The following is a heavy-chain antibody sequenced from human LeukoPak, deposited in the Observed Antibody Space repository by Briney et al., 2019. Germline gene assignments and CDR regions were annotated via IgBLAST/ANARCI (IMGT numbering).Heavy chain of an antibody. J-gene: IGHJ6*04. CDR1: GFTFSDDY. V-gene: IGHV3-72*01. CDR2: TRDKAKSYVT. CDR3: ARDTHVAMDV. D-gene: IGHD2-21*01. Sequence: GGSLRLSCAASGFTFSDDYMNWVRQAPGKGLEWVGRTRDKAKSYVTEYAASVKGRFTVTRDDSKNSLSLQMNNVKTEDTAVYYCARDTHVAMDVWGKGTTVTVSS.